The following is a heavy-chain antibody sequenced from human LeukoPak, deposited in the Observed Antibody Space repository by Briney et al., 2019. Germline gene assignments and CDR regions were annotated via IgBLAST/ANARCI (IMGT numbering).Heavy chain of an antibody. D-gene: IGHD2-2*01. CDR3: AHSLRSAMKYCSSTSCRGPFDY. CDR1: GFSLSTSGVG. Sequence: SGPTLVKPTHPLTLTCTFSGFSLSTSGVGVGWIRQPPGKALEWLALIYRNDDKRYSPSLKRRLTFTEDSPKDQLVLTTTNMDPVDTATYYCAHSLRSAMKYCSSTSCRGPFDYWGQGTLVTVSS. V-gene: IGHV2-5*01. CDR2: IYRNDDK. J-gene: IGHJ4*02.